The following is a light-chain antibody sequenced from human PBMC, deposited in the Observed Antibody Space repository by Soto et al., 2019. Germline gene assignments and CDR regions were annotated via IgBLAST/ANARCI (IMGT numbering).Light chain of an antibody. Sequence: VWSQCPGRLSLSAGERATLSCRASQSVPSTYFAWYQQKSGQPPRLLISGTSNRATGIPDRFSGSGSGRDFTLTISRLEPEDFAVYVCQQFGNSPWTFGQGTKVDIK. CDR2: GTS. CDR1: QSVPSTY. CDR3: QQFGNSPWT. J-gene: IGKJ1*01. V-gene: IGKV3-20*01.